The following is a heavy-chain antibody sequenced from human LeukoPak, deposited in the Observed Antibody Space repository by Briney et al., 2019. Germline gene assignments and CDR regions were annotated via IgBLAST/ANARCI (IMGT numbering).Heavy chain of an antibody. CDR2: INPSGGST. D-gene: IGHD6-13*01. CDR1: GYTFTSYY. V-gene: IGHV1-46*01. CDR3: ARESRGSYSSSYNWFDP. Sequence: ASVNVSCKASGYTFTSYYMHWVRQAPGQGLEWMGIINPSGGSTSYAQKFQGRVTMTRDTSTSTVYMELSSLRSEDTAVYYRARESRGSYSSSYNWFDPWGQGTLVTVSS. J-gene: IGHJ5*02.